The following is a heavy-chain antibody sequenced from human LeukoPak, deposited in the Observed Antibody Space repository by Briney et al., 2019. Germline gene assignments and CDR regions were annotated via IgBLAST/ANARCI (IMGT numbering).Heavy chain of an antibody. CDR2: INPNSGGT. CDR1: GYXSTGYY. J-gene: IGHJ3*02. V-gene: IGHV1-2*02. D-gene: IGHD6-13*01. Sequence: GASVKVSCKASGYXSTGYYIHWLRQAPGQGLEWLGWINPNSGGTNSVQKFQGRVTMARDTSISTSFMELNRLRSDDTAVYYCARGPSSWNGLGAFDIWGQGTMVTVSS. CDR3: ARGPSSWNGLGAFDI.